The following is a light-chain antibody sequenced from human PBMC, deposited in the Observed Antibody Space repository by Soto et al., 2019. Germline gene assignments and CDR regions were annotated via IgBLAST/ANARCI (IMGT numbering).Light chain of an antibody. Sequence: EIVLTQSPATLSLSPGERATLSCRASQSVGSYFAWYQQKPGQTPRLLIYDTSSRATGTPARFSGSGSGTDFALTISSLEPEDFAVYYCQQRTDWPRTFGHGTKVDIK. J-gene: IGKJ1*01. CDR3: QQRTDWPRT. CDR1: QSVGSY. CDR2: DTS. V-gene: IGKV3-11*01.